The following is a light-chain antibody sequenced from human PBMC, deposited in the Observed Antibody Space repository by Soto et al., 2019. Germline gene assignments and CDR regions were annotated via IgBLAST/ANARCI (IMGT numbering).Light chain of an antibody. J-gene: IGKJ1*01. Sequence: EIVLTQSPATLSLSPGERATLSCRASHSVSSYLDCYQQKPGQAPRLLIHGASNRATGIPDRFSGSGSGTDFTLTISRLEPEDFAVYYCQQYGGSPRTFGQGTKVDIK. CDR1: HSVSSY. CDR2: GAS. CDR3: QQYGGSPRT. V-gene: IGKV3-20*01.